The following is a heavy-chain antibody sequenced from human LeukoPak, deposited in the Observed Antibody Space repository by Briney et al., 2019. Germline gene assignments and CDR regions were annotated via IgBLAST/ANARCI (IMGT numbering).Heavy chain of an antibody. J-gene: IGHJ6*02. CDR3: ARSIQLRPASYGMDV. D-gene: IGHD5-18*01. Sequence: PSETLSLTCTVSGGSISSSSYSWGWIRQPPGKGLEWIGGIYYSGTTYYNPSLKSRVTISVDTSKSQFSLKLSSVTAADTAVYFCARSIQLRPASYGMDVWGQGTTVTVSS. CDR1: GGSISSSSYS. V-gene: IGHV4-39*01. CDR2: IYYSGTT.